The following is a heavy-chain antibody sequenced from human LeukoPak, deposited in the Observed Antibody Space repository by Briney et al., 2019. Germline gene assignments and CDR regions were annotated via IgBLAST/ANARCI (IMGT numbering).Heavy chain of an antibody. CDR2: IIPIFGTA. Sequence: SVKVSCKASGGTFSSYAISWVRQAPGQGLEWMGGIIPIFGTANYAQKFQGRVTITADKSTSTAYMELSSLRSEDTAVYYCARDSGLSGSYLKFYYFDYWGQGTLVTVSS. CDR1: GGTFSSYA. J-gene: IGHJ4*02. D-gene: IGHD1-26*01. CDR3: ARDSGLSGSYLKFYYFDY. V-gene: IGHV1-69*06.